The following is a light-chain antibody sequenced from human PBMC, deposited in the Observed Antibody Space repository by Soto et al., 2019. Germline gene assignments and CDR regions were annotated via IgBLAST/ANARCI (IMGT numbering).Light chain of an antibody. J-gene: IGKJ2*01. CDR3: QQYHSSPRT. Sequence: DIVMTQSPDSLAVSLGERATINCKSSQTVLYRSTNENSLAWYQQKPGQPPKLLIYWASTRESGVPDRFSGSGSGTDFTLTISNLQAEDVAVYYCQQYHSSPRTFGQGTKLEI. CDR1: QTVLYRSTNENS. CDR2: WAS. V-gene: IGKV4-1*01.